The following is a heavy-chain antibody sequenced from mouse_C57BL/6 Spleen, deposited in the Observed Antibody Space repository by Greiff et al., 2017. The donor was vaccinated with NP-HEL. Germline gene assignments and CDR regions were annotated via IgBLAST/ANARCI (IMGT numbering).Heavy chain of an antibody. CDR2: INPSNGDT. Sequence: QVQLKESGTELVKPGASVKLSCKASGYTFTSYWMHWVKQRPGQGLEWIGNINPSNGDTNYNEKFKSKATLTVDKSSSAAYMQLSCLTSEDSAVYYCARRDYSRAMDYWGQGTSVTVSS. CDR1: GYTFTSYW. D-gene: IGHD2-5*01. J-gene: IGHJ4*01. V-gene: IGHV1-53*01. CDR3: ARRDYSRAMDY.